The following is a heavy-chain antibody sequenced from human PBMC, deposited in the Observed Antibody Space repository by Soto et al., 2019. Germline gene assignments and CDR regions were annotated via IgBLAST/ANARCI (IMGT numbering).Heavy chain of an antibody. CDR2: ISGSGGST. CDR3: AKTRLTTGTVELTWYYYYMDV. D-gene: IGHD1-1*01. V-gene: IGHV3-23*01. J-gene: IGHJ6*03. Sequence: GGSMILSCAASGLNFSSFSMIWVRQDPGKGLEWVSAISGSGGSTYYADSVKGRFTISRDNSKNTLYLQMNSLRAEDTAVYYCAKTRLTTGTVELTWYYYYMDVWGKGSTVTGSS. CDR1: GLNFSSFS.